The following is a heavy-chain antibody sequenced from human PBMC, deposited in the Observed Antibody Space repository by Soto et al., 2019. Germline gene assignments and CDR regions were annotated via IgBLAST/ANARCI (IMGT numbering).Heavy chain of an antibody. Sequence: QVQLVQSGAEVKKPGASVKVSCKASGYTFTGYYMHWVRQAPGQGLEWMGWINPNSGGTNYAQKFQGWVTMTRDTSIRTAYMELSRLRSDDTAVYYYARDGLGYCTHGVCNWFDRWGQGTLVTVSS. J-gene: IGHJ5*02. CDR2: INPNSGGT. CDR3: ARDGLGYCTHGVCNWFDR. V-gene: IGHV1-2*04. CDR1: GYTFTGYY. D-gene: IGHD2-8*01.